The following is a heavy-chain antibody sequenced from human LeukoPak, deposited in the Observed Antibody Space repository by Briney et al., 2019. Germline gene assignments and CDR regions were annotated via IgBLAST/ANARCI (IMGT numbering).Heavy chain of an antibody. CDR2: IIPIFGTA. V-gene: IGHV1-69*13. J-gene: IGHJ4*02. CDR3: ASTNDYSKRLAPHY. CDR1: GGTFSSYA. Sequence: ASVKVSCKASGGTFSSYAISWVRQAPGQGLEWMGGIIPIFGTANYAQKFQGRVTSTADESTSTAYMELSSLRSEDTAVYYCASTNDYSKRLAPHYWGQGTLVTVSS. D-gene: IGHD4-11*01.